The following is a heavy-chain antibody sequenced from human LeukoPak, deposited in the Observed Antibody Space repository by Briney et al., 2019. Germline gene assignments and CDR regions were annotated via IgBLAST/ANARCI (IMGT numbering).Heavy chain of an antibody. CDR3: AKGSIFGTDVWFDP. CDR1: GFTFDNYA. J-gene: IGHJ5*02. Sequence: PGGSLRLSCAASGFTFDNYAMRWVRQAPGKGLGWVSGISWNSGSIGYADSVKGRFTISRDNAKNSLYLQMNSLRAEDMALYYCAKGSIFGTDVWFDPWGQGTLVTVSS. D-gene: IGHD3-3*01. CDR2: ISWNSGSI. V-gene: IGHV3-9*03.